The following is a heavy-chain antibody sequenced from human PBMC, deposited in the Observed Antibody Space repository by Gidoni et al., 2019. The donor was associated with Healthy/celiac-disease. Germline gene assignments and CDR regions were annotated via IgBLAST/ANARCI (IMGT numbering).Heavy chain of an antibody. V-gene: IGHV4-34*01. Sequence: QVQLQQWGAGLLKPSETLSLTCAVYGGSFSGYYWSWIRQPPGKGLEWSGEINHSGSTNYNPSLKSRVTISVDTSKNQFSLKLSSVTAADTAVYYCARVKVVRGVTAYYYYYYYMDVWGKGTTVTVSS. CDR3: ARVKVVRGVTAYYYYYYYMDV. CDR2: INHSGST. J-gene: IGHJ6*03. CDR1: GGSFSGYY. D-gene: IGHD3-10*01.